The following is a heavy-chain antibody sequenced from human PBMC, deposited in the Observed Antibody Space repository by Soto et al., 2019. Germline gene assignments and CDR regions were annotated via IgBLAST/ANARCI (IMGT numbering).Heavy chain of an antibody. CDR3: ARGPSSWYYYLDY. D-gene: IGHD6-13*01. J-gene: IGHJ4*02. CDR2: IIPIFGTA. V-gene: IGHV1-69*13. CDR1: GGTFSSYA. Sequence: ASVKVSCKASGGTFSSYAISWVRQAPGQGLEWMGGIIPIFGTANYAQKFQGRVTITADESTSTAYMELSSLRSEDTAVYYCARGPSSWYYYLDYWGQGTLVTVSS.